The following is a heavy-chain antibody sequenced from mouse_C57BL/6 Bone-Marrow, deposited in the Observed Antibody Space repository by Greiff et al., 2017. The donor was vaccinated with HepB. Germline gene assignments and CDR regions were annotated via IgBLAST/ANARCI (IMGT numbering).Heavy chain of an antibody. CDR1: GYTFTGYW. J-gene: IGHJ4*01. D-gene: IGHD1-1*01. V-gene: IGHV1-9*01. CDR2: ILPGSGST. Sequence: VQLQQSGAELMKPGASVKLSCKATGYTFTGYWIEWVKQRPGHGLEWIGEILPGSGSTNYNEKFKGKATFTADTSSNTAYMQLSSLTTEDSAIYYCARGGTTVVATRGYCYAMDYWGQGTSVTVSS. CDR3: ARGGTTVVATRGYCYAMDY.